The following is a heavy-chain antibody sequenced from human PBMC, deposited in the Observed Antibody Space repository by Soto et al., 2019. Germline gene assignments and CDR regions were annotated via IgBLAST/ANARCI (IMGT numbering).Heavy chain of an antibody. Sequence: VQLVESGGGVVQPGRSLRLSCAASGFTFSTYAMHWVRQAPGKGLEWVAVMSYDGTKKYYADSVKGRFTISRDNSKNTLYLQMNSLRGDDTAVYFCATGQPSSWYYFGYWGQGTLVTVSS. V-gene: IGHV3-30-3*01. CDR2: MSYDGTKK. J-gene: IGHJ4*02. CDR1: GFTFSTYA. D-gene: IGHD6-13*01. CDR3: ATGQPSSWYYFGY.